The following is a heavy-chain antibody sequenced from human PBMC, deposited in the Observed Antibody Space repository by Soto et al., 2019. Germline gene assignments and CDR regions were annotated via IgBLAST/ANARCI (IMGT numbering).Heavy chain of an antibody. CDR1: GFTFSSFG. V-gene: IGHV3-7*01. J-gene: IGHJ4*02. Sequence: EVQLVESGGTLVQPGGSLRLSCAASGFTFSSFGMHWVRQAPGKGLEWVAVIKQEGSETHYVDSVKGRFTISRDNVKNSLFLQMNSLRAEDSAVYYCARGSGWAADYWGRGTLVTVSS. D-gene: IGHD6-19*01. CDR2: IKQEGSET. CDR3: ARGSGWAADY.